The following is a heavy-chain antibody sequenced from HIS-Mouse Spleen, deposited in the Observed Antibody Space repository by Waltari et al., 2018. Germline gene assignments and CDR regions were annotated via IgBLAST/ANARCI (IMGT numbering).Heavy chain of an antibody. CDR2: IDWDDDK. CDR1: GFSLSTIVMC. Sequence: QVTLTESGPALVNPPQTLTLPCTFSGFSLSTIVMCGIGILQPQGKALEWLARIDWDDDKYYSTSLKTRLTISKDTSKNQVVLTMTNMDPVDTATYYCARIAEGYTSGWYAFDYWGQGTLVTVSS. J-gene: IGHJ4*02. CDR3: ARIAEGYTSGWYAFDY. D-gene: IGHD6-19*01. V-gene: IGHV2-70*15.